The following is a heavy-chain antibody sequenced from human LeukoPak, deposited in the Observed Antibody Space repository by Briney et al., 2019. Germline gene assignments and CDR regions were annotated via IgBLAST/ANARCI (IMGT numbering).Heavy chain of an antibody. D-gene: IGHD2-15*01. CDR1: GGSISSSNC. CDR3: APLGYCSGDDCHRPY. CDR2: IYPSGST. J-gene: IGHJ4*02. V-gene: IGHV4-4*02. Sequence: SGTLSLTCAVSGGSISSSNCWTWVRQPPGKGLEWIGEIYPSGSTNYNPSLKSRVTISVDKSKNQFSLKLNSVTAADTAVYYCAPLGYCSGDDCHRPYWGQGALVTVSS.